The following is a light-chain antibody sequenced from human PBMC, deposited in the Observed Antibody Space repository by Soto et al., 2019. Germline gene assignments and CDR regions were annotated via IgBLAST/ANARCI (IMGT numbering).Light chain of an antibody. J-gene: IGLJ3*02. CDR3: SSYTSSSSWV. CDR2: EVT. CDR1: SSDVGAYHY. Sequence: QSALTQPASVSGAPGQSITISCTGTSSDVGAYHYVSWYQQHSGKAPKLIIYEVTNRPSGVSNRFSASKSGNTASLTIFGLQAEDEADYYCSSYTSSSSWVFGGGTKLTVL. V-gene: IGLV2-14*01.